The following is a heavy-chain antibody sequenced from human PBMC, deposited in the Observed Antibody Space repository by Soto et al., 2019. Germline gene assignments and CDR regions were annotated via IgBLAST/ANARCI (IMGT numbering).Heavy chain of an antibody. J-gene: IGHJ4*02. D-gene: IGHD5-18*01. CDR3: VKRGYSYGYPPRN. CDR2: ISSNGGST. Sequence: GGSLRLSCSASGFTFSSYAMHWVRQAPGKGLEYVSAISSNGGSTYYEDSVKGRFTISRDNSKNTLYLQMSSLRAEDKAVYYCVKRGYSYGYPPRNWGQGTLVTVSS. V-gene: IGHV3-64D*06. CDR1: GFTFSSYA.